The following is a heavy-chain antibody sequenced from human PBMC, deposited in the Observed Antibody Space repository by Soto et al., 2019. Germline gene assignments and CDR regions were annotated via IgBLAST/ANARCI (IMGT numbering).Heavy chain of an antibody. Sequence: SETLSLTCAVYGGSFSGYYWSWIRQPPGKGLEWIGEINHSGSTNYNPSLKSRVTISVDTSKNQFSLKLSSVTAADTAVYYCAREPRQGYCSGGSCYKGPLDYWGQGTLVTVSS. CDR1: GGSFSGYY. D-gene: IGHD2-15*01. CDR3: AREPRQGYCSGGSCYKGPLDY. V-gene: IGHV4-34*01. CDR2: INHSGST. J-gene: IGHJ4*02.